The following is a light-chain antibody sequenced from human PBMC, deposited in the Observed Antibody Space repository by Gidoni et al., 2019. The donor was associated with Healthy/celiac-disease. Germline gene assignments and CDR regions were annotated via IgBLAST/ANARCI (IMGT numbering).Light chain of an antibody. CDR3: QQYCSYPLT. V-gene: IGKV1-8*01. Sequence: AIRMTQSPSSFSASTGDRVTITCRASPGISSYLAWYQQKPGKAPKLLIYAASTLQSGVPSRCSGSGAGTDFTLTISCLQAEDVTTYCCQQYCSYPLTFGQGTKVEIK. J-gene: IGKJ1*01. CDR1: PGISSY. CDR2: AAS.